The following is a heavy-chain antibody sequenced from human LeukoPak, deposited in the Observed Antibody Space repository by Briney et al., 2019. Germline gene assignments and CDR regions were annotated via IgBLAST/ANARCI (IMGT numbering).Heavy chain of an antibody. D-gene: IGHD3-10*01. V-gene: IGHV3-74*01. Sequence: GGSLRLSCAASGFTFSSYWMHWVRQAPGKGLVWVSRVNSDGRTTNYAASVNGRFTTSRDNAKNTPYMQMNSLRAEDTALYYCARARYYDSPDYWGQGTLVTVSS. CDR2: VNSDGRTT. CDR3: ARARYYDSPDY. J-gene: IGHJ4*02. CDR1: GFTFSSYW.